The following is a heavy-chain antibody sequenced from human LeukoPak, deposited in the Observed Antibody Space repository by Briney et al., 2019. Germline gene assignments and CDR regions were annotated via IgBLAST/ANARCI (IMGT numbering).Heavy chain of an antibody. CDR1: GYTFTSYY. V-gene: IGHV1-46*01. J-gene: IGHJ5*02. D-gene: IGHD6-13*01. CDR2: INPSGGST. Sequence: ASVKVSCKASGYTFTSYYMHWVRQAPGQGLEWMGIINPSGGSTSYAQKFQGRVTMTRDTSTSTVYMELSSLRSEDTAVYYCARDLEGMAAEDGGFDPWGQGTLVTVSS. CDR3: ARDLEGMAAEDGGFDP.